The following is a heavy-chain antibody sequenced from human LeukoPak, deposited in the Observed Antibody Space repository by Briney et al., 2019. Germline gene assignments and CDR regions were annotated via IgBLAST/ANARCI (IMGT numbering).Heavy chain of an antibody. Sequence: PGGSLRLSCAASGFTFSSYGMHWLRQAPGKGLEWVAFIRYDGSNKYYADSVKGRFTISRDNSKNTLYLQMNSLRAEDTAVYYCAKDRSNYEVIDYWGQGTLVTVSS. V-gene: IGHV3-30*02. CDR1: GFTFSSYG. J-gene: IGHJ4*02. D-gene: IGHD4-11*01. CDR3: AKDRSNYEVIDY. CDR2: IRYDGSNK.